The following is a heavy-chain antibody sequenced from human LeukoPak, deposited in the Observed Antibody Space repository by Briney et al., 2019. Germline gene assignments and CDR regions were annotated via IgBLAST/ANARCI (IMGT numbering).Heavy chain of an antibody. CDR2: VNSDGAGT. CDR3: AKAPPPPYHQDLMDV. V-gene: IGHV3-74*03. D-gene: IGHD1-14*01. J-gene: IGHJ6*04. Sequence: GGSLRLSCAASKFTLSGYWIHWVRQASGKGLVWVSRVNSDGAGTTYADFVKGRFTISRDDARNIVYLQMNSLTAEDTAVYYCAKAPPPPYHQDLMDVWGKGTTVTVSS. CDR1: KFTLSGYW.